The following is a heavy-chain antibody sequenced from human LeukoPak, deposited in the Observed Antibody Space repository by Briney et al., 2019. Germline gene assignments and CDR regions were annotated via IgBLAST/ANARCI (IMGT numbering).Heavy chain of an antibody. Sequence: GGSLRLSCEASGFTFSSYWMSWVRQAPGKGLEWVANIKTDGSEKYYVDSVKGRFTISRDNAKNSLYLQMNSLRAEDTAVYYCARAAPNYGGNSWFDYWGQGTLVTVSS. V-gene: IGHV3-7*01. CDR1: GFTFSSYW. J-gene: IGHJ4*02. D-gene: IGHD4-23*01. CDR3: ARAAPNYGGNSWFDY. CDR2: IKTDGSEK.